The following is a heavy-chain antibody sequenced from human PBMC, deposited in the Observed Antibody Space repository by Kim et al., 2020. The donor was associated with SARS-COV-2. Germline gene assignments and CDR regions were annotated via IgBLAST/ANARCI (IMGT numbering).Heavy chain of an antibody. D-gene: IGHD3-22*01. CDR3: ARDRVLGSPDYYDSSGYPVAFDI. J-gene: IGHJ3*02. V-gene: IGHV1-69*13. CDR1: GGTFSSYA. Sequence: SVKVSCKASGGTFSSYAISWVRQAPGQGLEWMGGIIPIFGTANYAQKFQGRVTITADESTSTAYMELSSLRSEDTAVYYCARDRVLGSPDYYDSSGYPVAFDIWGQGTMVTVSS. CDR2: IIPIFGTA.